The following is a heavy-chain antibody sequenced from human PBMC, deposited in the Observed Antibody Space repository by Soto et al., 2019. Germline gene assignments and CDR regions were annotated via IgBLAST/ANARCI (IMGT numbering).Heavy chain of an antibody. CDR3: AKDRVVSPVTSGGGWFDP. Sequence: EVQLLESGGGLVQPGGSLRLSCAASGFTFSSYAMSWVRQAPGKGLEWVSAISGSGGSTYYADSVKGRFTISRDNSKNTLYLQMNSLSAEDTAVYYCAKDRVVSPVTSGGGWFDPWGQGTLVTVSS. CDR2: ISGSGGST. D-gene: IGHD4-17*01. V-gene: IGHV3-23*01. J-gene: IGHJ5*02. CDR1: GFTFSSYA.